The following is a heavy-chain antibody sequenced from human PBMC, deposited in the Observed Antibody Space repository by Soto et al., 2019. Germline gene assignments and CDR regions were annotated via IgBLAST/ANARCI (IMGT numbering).Heavy chain of an antibody. CDR3: ARADYYDSSGFYYDC. V-gene: IGHV1-46*01. CDR1: GGTFSSYA. CDR2: INPSGGST. Sequence: AASVKVSCKASGGTFSSYAISWVRQAPGQGLEWMGIINPSGGSTNYLQKFQGRITMTRDTSTSTVYMELSSLRSEDTAVYFCARADYYDSSGFYYDCWGQGSLVTVSS. D-gene: IGHD3-22*01. J-gene: IGHJ4*02.